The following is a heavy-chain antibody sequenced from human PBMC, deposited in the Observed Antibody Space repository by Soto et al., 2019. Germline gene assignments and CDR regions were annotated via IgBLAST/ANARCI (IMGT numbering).Heavy chain of an antibody. D-gene: IGHD5-12*01. CDR1: GFTVSSSG. J-gene: IGHJ4*02. V-gene: IGHV3-30*18. CDR2: ISYDGSNK. CDR3: AKAGDSGYDFDY. Sequence: WESRRRAWAASGFTVSSSGMHWVRQAPGKGLEWVAVISYDGSNKYYADSVKGRFTISRDNSKNTLYLQMNSLRAEDTAVYYCAKAGDSGYDFDYWGQGTLVTVSS.